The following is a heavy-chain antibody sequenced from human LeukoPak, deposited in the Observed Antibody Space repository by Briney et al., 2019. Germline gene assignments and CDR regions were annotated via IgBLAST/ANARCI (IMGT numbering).Heavy chain of an antibody. CDR2: TYYSGST. J-gene: IGHJ3*02. CDR3: ARRLLRVTMIVVVRPDAFDI. CDR1: GGSISSYY. Sequence: SETLSLTCTVSGGSISSYYWSWIRQPPGKGLEWIGYTYYSGSTNYNPSLKSRVTISVDTSKNQFSLKLSSVTAADTAVYYCARRLLRVTMIVVVRPDAFDIWGQGTMVTVSS. D-gene: IGHD3-22*01. V-gene: IGHV4-59*12.